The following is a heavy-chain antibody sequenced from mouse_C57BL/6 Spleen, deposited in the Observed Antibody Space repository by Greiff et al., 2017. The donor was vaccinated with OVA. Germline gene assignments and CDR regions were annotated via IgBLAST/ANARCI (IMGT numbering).Heavy chain of an antibody. J-gene: IGHJ2*01. CDR2: ISDGGSYT. D-gene: IGHD4-1*01. CDR3: ARDTGTSYFDD. Sequence: EVQRVESGGGLVKPGGSLKLSCAASGFTFSSYAMSWVRQTPEKRLEWVATISDGGSYTYYPDNVKGRFTISRDNAKNNLYLQMSHLKSEDTAMYYCARDTGTSYFDDWGKGTTLTVAS. V-gene: IGHV5-4*01. CDR1: GFTFSSYA.